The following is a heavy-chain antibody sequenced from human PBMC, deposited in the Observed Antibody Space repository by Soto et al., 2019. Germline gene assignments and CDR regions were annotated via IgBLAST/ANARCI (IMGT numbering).Heavy chain of an antibody. CDR2: ISGSGGST. V-gene: IGHV3-23*01. Sequence: GGSLRLSCAASGFTFSSYAMSWVRQAPGKGLEWVSAISGSGGSTYYADSVKGRFTISRDNSKNTLYLQMNSLRAEDTAVYYCAKGGRGWTCYYYGMDVWGQGTTVTV. CDR1: GFTFSSYA. J-gene: IGHJ6*02. D-gene: IGHD6-19*01. CDR3: AKGGRGWTCYYYGMDV.